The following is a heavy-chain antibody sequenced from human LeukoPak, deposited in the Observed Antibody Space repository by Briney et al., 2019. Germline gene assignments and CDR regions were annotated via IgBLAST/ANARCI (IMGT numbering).Heavy chain of an antibody. CDR2: LSGSGTST. D-gene: IGHD7-27*01. V-gene: IGHV3-23*01. Sequence: GGSLRLSCAASGFTFSNYAMSWVRQAPGKGLEWVSALSGSGTSTYYADSVKGRFTISRDNSKNTLYLQMNSLRAEDTAVYYCANGHPGVDYWGQGTLVTVSS. CDR1: GFTFSNYA. CDR3: ANGHPGVDY. J-gene: IGHJ4*02.